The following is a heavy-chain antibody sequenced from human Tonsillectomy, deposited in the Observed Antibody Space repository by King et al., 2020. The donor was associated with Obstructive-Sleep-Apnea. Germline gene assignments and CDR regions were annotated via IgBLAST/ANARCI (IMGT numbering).Heavy chain of an antibody. CDR2: VSSDGGST. CDR1: GFTFNNYA. V-gene: IGHV3-64*01. Sequence: VQLVESGGGLVQPGGSLRLSCAASGFTFNNYAMHWVRQAPGKGLEYVSAVSSDGGSTYYASSVKGRFTISRDNSKNTLYLQMGRLISEDMAVYYCASRYCGRTGCGPFDYWGQGTLVTVSS. J-gene: IGHJ4*02. CDR3: ASRYCGRTGCGPFDY. D-gene: IGHD2-2*01.